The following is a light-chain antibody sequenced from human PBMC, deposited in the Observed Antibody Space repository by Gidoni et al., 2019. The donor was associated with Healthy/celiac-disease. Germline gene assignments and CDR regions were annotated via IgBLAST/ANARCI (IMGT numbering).Light chain of an antibody. Sequence: QSVLTQPPSVSGAPRQRVPISCTGSSSNIGAGYDVHWYQQLPGTDPKLPIYGNSNRPSGVPDRVTGSKSGTSASLAITGLQAEDEADYYCQSYDSSLSGYVVFGGGTKLTVL. CDR1: SSNIGAGYD. CDR2: GNS. V-gene: IGLV1-40*01. J-gene: IGLJ2*01. CDR3: QSYDSSLSGYVV.